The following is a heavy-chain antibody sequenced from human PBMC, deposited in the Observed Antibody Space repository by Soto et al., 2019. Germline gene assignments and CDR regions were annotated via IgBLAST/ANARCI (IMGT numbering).Heavy chain of an antibody. CDR1: GFMFSAYW. J-gene: IGHJ4*02. V-gene: IGHV3-7*01. Sequence: EVQLVESGGGLVQPGGSLRLSCEASGFMFSAYWRSWVRQDTRKGLEWVATISGGASDKFYVDSVKGRFTISRDDAKNSLYLQMNSLRDEDTAVYYCVREDWHRFDHWCQGTVVSVSS. CDR3: VREDWHRFDH. D-gene: IGHD2-21*01. CDR2: ISGGASDK.